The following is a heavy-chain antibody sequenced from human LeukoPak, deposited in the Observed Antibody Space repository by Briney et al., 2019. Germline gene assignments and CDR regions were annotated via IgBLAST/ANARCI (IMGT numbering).Heavy chain of an antibody. CDR3: ARGWYSSGWYDPLRPGQFGY. Sequence: NPSETLSLTCAVYGGSFSGYYWSWIRQPPGKGLEWIGEINHSGSTNYNPSLKSRVTISVDTSKNQFSLKLSSVTAADTAVYYCARGWYSSGWYDPLRPGQFGYWGQGTLVTVS. CDR2: INHSGST. CDR1: GGSFSGYY. J-gene: IGHJ4*02. V-gene: IGHV4-34*01. D-gene: IGHD6-19*01.